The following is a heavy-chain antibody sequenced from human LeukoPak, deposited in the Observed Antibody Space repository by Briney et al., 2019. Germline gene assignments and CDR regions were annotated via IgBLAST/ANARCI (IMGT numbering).Heavy chain of an antibody. Sequence: PGRSLRLSCAASGFTFDDYAMHWVRQAPGKGLEWVSGISWNSGSIGYADSVKGRFTISRDNAKNSLYLQMNSLRAEDTALYYCAKDMESGQAYYYYGMDVWGQGTTVTVSS. CDR1: GFTFDDYA. V-gene: IGHV3-9*01. D-gene: IGHD3-3*01. J-gene: IGHJ6*02. CDR3: AKDMESGQAYYYYGMDV. CDR2: ISWNSGSI.